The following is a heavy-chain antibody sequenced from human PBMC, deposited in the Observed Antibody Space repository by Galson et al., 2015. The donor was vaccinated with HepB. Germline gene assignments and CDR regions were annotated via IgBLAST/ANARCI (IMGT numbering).Heavy chain of an antibody. CDR1: GFTFSHYG. J-gene: IGHJ4*02. CDR3: ARDRSPYWNDY. Sequence: SLRLSCAASGFTFSHYGINWVRQAPGKGLEWVSYIYGTGSTMDYADSVRGRFTISRDNAKNSLYLQMDSLRAEDTAVYYCARDRSPYWNDYWGQGTLATVSS. CDR2: IYGTGSTM. V-gene: IGHV3-48*01. D-gene: IGHD2-21*01.